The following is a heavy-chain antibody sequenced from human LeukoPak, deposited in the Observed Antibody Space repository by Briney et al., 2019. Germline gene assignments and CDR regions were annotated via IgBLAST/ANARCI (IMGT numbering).Heavy chain of an antibody. Sequence: AETLSLTCAVYGGSFSGYYWSWIRQPPGRGREWIGEINQSGSNNYNPSLKSRVTISVDTPKNQFSRKLSSVTAADTAVYYCARGRSPPLGYCSGGSCYSGLAGNPNWFDPWGQGTLVTVSS. CDR3: ARGRSPPLGYCSGGSCYSGLAGNPNWFDP. CDR2: INQSGSN. J-gene: IGHJ5*02. V-gene: IGHV4-34*01. CDR1: GGSFSGYY. D-gene: IGHD2-15*01.